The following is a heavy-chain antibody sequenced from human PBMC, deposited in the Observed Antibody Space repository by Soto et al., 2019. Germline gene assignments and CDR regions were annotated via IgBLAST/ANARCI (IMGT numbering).Heavy chain of an antibody. CDR1: GYTFTAYG. CDR3: TKELNTESSAYYSFAY. D-gene: IGHD3-22*01. Sequence: QVQLVQSGPEVKMPGASVKVSCKTSGYTFTAYGLAWLRQAPGQRPEWMGWVSTNDDRTNYAQKFQGRVTMITDRSTTTTYMELRSLRADDTAVYYCTKELNTESSAYYSFAYWGQGTLVTVSS. V-gene: IGHV1-18*01. CDR2: VSTNDDRT. J-gene: IGHJ4*02.